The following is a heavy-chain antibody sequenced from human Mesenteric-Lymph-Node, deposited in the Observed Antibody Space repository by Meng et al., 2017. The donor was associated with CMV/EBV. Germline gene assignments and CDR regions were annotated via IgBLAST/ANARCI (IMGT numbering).Heavy chain of an antibody. CDR2: ISSSSSYI. V-gene: IGHV3-21*01. CDR1: GFTFSSYS. Sequence: GESLKISCAASGFTFSSYSMNWVRQAPGKGLEWVSSISSSSSYIYYADSVKGRFTISRDNAKNSLYLQMNSLRAEDTAVYYCARDDCSSTSCYYYYGMDVWGQGTTVTVSS. D-gene: IGHD2-2*01. CDR3: ARDDCSSTSCYYYYGMDV. J-gene: IGHJ6*02.